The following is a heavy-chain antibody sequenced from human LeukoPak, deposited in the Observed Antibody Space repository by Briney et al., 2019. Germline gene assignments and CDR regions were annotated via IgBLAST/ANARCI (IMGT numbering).Heavy chain of an antibody. CDR2: IIPRGDIT. D-gene: IGHD3-16*01. CDR3: AKDVDWGRFNH. V-gene: IGHV3-23*01. Sequence: GGTLRLSCAASGFTFSSHGMNWVRQAPGKGLEWVSGIIPRGDITYYKDSVRGRFTISRDNFKNTVSLQLNSLRPEDTAMYYCAKDVDWGRFNHWGQGTLVTVSS. CDR1: GFTFSSHG. J-gene: IGHJ1*01.